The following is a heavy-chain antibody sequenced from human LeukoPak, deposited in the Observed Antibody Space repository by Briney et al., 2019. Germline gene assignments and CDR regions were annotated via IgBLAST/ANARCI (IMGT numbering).Heavy chain of an antibody. CDR3: AREGWIQYAFDI. V-gene: IGHV4-34*01. CDR2: INHSGST. D-gene: IGHD5-18*01. Sequence: GSLRLSCAASGFPFSTYGMNWVRLAPGKGLEWIGEINHSGSTNYNPSLKSRVTISVDTSKNQFSLKLSSVTAADTAVYYCAREGWIQYAFDIWGQGTMVTVSS. CDR1: GFPFSTYG. J-gene: IGHJ3*02.